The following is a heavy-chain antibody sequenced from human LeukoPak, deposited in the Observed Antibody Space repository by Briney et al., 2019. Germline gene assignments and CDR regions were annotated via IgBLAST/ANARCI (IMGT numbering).Heavy chain of an antibody. J-gene: IGHJ4*02. V-gene: IGHV4-39*01. CDR3: ASYKRAVAGAYYFDY. CDR1: GGSISSSSYY. CDR2: IYYSGST. D-gene: IGHD6-19*01. Sequence: SETLSLTCTVSGGSISSSSYYWGWIRQPPGKGLEWIGSIYYSGSTYYNPSLKSRVTISVDTSKNQFSLKLSSVTAADTAVYYCASYKRAVAGAYYFDYWGQGTLVTVSS.